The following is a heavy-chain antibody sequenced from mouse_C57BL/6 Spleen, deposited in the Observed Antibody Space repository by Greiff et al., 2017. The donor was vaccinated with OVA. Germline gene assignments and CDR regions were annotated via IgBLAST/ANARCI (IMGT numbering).Heavy chain of an antibody. CDR2: IDPSDSYT. D-gene: IGHD3-3*01. J-gene: IGHJ4*01. CDR1: GYTFTSYW. CDR3: ARTGTGVMDY. Sequence: VQLQQPGAELVMPGASVKLSCKASGYTFTSYWMHWVKQRPGQGLEWIGEIDPSDSYTNYNQKFKGKSTLTVDKSSSTAYMQLSSLTSEDSAVYYCARTGTGVMDYWGQGTSVTVSS. V-gene: IGHV1-69*01.